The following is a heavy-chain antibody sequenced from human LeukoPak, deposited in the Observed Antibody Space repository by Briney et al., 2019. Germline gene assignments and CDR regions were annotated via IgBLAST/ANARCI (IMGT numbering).Heavy chain of an antibody. CDR3: AREPYCGGDCSIRYVQH. CDR1: GYTFTSYG. J-gene: IGHJ1*01. Sequence: PRASVKVSCKASGYTFTSYGISWVRQAPGQGLEWMGWIGAYNSNTNYAQKLQGRVTMTTDTSTSTAYMELRSLRSDDTAVYYCAREPYCGGDCSIRYVQHWGHGTLVTVSS. D-gene: IGHD2-21*02. V-gene: IGHV1-18*01. CDR2: IGAYNSNT.